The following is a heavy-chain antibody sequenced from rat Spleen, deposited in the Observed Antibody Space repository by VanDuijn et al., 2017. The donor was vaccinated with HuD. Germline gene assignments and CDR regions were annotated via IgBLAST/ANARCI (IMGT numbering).Heavy chain of an antibody. CDR2: ITNTGGST. D-gene: IGHD1-4*01. CDR1: GFTFRDYN. Sequence: EVQLVESGGGLVQPGRSLKLSCVGSGFTFRDYNMAWVRQAPKKGLEWVASITNTGGSTYYPDSVKGRFTFSRDNAKSTLYLQMNSLRSEDTATYYCTRPYLDYPGPHYFDYWGQGVMVTVSS. J-gene: IGHJ2*01. CDR3: TRPYLDYPGPHYFDY. V-gene: IGHV5S10*01.